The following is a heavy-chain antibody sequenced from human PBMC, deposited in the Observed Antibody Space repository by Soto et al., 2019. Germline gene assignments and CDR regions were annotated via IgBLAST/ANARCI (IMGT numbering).Heavy chain of an antibody. J-gene: IGHJ4*02. Sequence: GGSLRLSCAASGFTFSNYNINWVRQAPVKVLEWISSISISNFIYYAASVKGRFTISRDNAKNSLYLQMNSLRVEDTAVYYCATPMALPGSDYWGQGALVTVSS. CDR1: GFTFSNYN. CDR2: ISISNFI. D-gene: IGHD3-10*01. V-gene: IGHV3-21*01. CDR3: ATPMALPGSDY.